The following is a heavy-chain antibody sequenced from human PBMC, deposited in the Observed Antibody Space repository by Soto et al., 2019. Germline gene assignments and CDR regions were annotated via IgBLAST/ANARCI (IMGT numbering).Heavy chain of an antibody. V-gene: IGHV3-23*01. CDR1: GFRFSDYA. CDR2: ISGAGGSN. Sequence: EVQLLESGGGLGQPAGSLRLSCAASGFRFSDYAVSWVRQAPGKGLEWVSIISGAGGSNYYADFVKGRFTISRDNSKNTIYLELSRLRDEETGLYYCAKANEPHVEYYYGMDVWGQGTAVTVS. CDR3: AKANEPHVEYYYGMDV. D-gene: IGHD1-1*01. J-gene: IGHJ6*02.